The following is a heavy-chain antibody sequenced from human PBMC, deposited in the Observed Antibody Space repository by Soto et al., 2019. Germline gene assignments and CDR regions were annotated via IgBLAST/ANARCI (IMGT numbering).Heavy chain of an antibody. CDR2: INANSGGT. CDR1: GYTFTSYA. D-gene: IGHD6-19*01. J-gene: IGHJ6*03. V-gene: IGHV1-2*04. Sequence: ASVKVSCKASGYTFTSYAMHWVRQAPGQRLEWMGWINANSGGTNYAQKFQGWVTMTRDTSISTAYMELSRLRSDDTAVYYCARDGIAVAGTPYYYYMDVWGKGTTVTVSS. CDR3: ARDGIAVAGTPYYYYMDV.